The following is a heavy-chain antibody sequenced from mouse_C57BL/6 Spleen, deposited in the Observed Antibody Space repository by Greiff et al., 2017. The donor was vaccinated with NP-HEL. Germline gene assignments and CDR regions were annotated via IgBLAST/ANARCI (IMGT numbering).Heavy chain of an antibody. D-gene: IGHD1-1*01. CDR2: ISYDGSN. V-gene: IGHV3-6*01. Sequence: EVKLQESGPGLVKPSQSLSLTCSVTGYSITSGYYWNWIRQFPGNKLEWMGYISYDGSNNYNPSLKNRISITRDTSKNQFFLKLNSVTTEDTATYYCAPYYGSSYQAWFAYWGQGTLVTVSA. CDR1: GYSITSGYY. J-gene: IGHJ3*01. CDR3: APYYGSSYQAWFAY.